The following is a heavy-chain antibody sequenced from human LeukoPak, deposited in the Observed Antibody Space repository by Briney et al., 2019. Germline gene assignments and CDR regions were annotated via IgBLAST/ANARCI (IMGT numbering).Heavy chain of an antibody. CDR2: IWYDGSIQ. CDR3: ARAGYCSGGSCYGSDY. D-gene: IGHD2-15*01. Sequence: LAGGSLRLSCAASGFTFSSYGMHWVRQAPGKGLEWVAAIWYDGSIQYYADSVKGRFTISRDNSKNTLYLQMDSLRAEVTAVYYCARAGYCSGGSCYGSDYWGQGTLVSVSS. J-gene: IGHJ4*02. V-gene: IGHV3-33*01. CDR1: GFTFSSYG.